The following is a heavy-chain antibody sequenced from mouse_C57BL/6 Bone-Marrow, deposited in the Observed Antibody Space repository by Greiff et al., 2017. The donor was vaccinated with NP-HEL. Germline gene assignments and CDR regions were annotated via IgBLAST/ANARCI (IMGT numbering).Heavy chain of an antibody. J-gene: IGHJ3*01. CDR1: GFTFSSYG. Sequence: EVKLVESGGDLVKPGGSLKLSCAASGFTFSSYGMSWVRQTPDKRLEWVATISSGGSYTYYPDSVKGRFTISRDNAKNTLYLQMSSLKSEDTAMYYCARSYYDYLFAYWGQGTLVTVSA. CDR3: ARSYYDYLFAY. D-gene: IGHD2-4*01. V-gene: IGHV5-6*01. CDR2: ISSGGSYT.